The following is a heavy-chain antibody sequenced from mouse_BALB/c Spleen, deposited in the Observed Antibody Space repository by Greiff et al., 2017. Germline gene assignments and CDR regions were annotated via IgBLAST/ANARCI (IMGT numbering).Heavy chain of an antibody. CDR2: IDPENGDT. Sequence: EVQLQESGAELVRSGASVKLSCTASGFNIKDYYMHWVKQRPEQGLEWIGWIDPENGDTEYAPKFQGKATITADTSSNTAYLQLSSLTSEDTAVYYCARSGEYGNYEAMDYWGQGTSVTVSS. J-gene: IGHJ4*01. CDR3: ARSGEYGNYEAMDY. CDR1: GFNIKDYY. D-gene: IGHD2-10*02. V-gene: IGHV14-4*02.